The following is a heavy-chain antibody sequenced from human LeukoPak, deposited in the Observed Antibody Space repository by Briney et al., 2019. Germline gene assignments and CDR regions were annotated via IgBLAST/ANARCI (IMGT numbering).Heavy chain of an antibody. D-gene: IGHD2-2*01. V-gene: IGHV3-49*04. CDR3: TRDLADIVVIPAAIRTETKGYYYMDV. CDR2: IRSKAYGVTT. Sequence: GGSLRLSCTASGFTFGDYVMSWVRQAPGKGLEWVGFIRSKAYGVTTEYAASVRGRFTISRDDSKSIAYLQMNSLKTEDTAIYYCTRDLADIVVIPAAIRTETKGYYYMDVWGKGTTVTVSS. CDR1: GFTFGDYV. J-gene: IGHJ6*03.